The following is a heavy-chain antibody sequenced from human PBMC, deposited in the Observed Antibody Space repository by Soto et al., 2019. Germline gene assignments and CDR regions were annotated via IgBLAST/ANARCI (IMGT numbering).Heavy chain of an antibody. CDR1: GYSISSGYY. D-gene: IGHD3-3*01. J-gene: IGHJ5*02. CDR2: IYHSGST. V-gene: IGHV4-38-2*01. CDR3: ARAHDFWSGYYEGNWFDP. Sequence: SETLSLTCAVSGYSISSGYYWGWIRQPPGKGLEWIGSIYHSGSTYYNPSLKSRVTISVDTSKNQFSLKLSSVTAAGTAVYYCARAHDFWSGYYEGNWFDPWGQGTLVTVS.